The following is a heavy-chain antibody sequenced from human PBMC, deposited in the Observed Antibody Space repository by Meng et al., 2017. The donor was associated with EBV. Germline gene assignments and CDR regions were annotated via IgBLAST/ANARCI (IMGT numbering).Heavy chain of an antibody. J-gene: IGHJ5*02. CDR1: GGTFRSYA. Sequence: GQVEEAGAGVKGPGATAKVSRKASGGTFRSYAISWVRQAPGRGLEWVGGIIPIFGTANYAQKFQGRVTITADKSTSTAYMELSSLRSEDTAVYYCARDRWEPKGKGWFDPWGQGTLVTVSS. CDR3: ARDRWEPKGKGWFDP. D-gene: IGHD1-26*01. V-gene: IGHV1-69*06. CDR2: IIPIFGTA.